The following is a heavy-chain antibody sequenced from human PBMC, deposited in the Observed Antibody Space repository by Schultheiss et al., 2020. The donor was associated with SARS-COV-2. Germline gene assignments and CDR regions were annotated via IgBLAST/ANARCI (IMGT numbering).Heavy chain of an antibody. CDR2: ISGSGGST. CDR3: AKSVTGTVGYFDY. J-gene: IGHJ4*02. D-gene: IGHD1-1*01. Sequence: GGSLRLSCAASGLTVSSNYMSWVRQARGKGLEWVSAISGSGGSTYYADSVKGRFTISRDNAKNSLYLQMNSLRAEDMALYYCAKSVTGTVGYFDYWGQGTLVTVSS. V-gene: IGHV3-23*01. CDR1: GLTVSSNY.